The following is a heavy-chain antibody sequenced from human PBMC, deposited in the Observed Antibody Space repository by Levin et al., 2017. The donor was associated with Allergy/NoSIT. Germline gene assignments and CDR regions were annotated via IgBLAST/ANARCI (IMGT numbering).Heavy chain of an antibody. CDR3: ARGPPTYYYDSSGYPPWRDWFDP. CDR1: GGTFSSYA. J-gene: IGHJ5*02. Sequence: GASVKVSCKASGGTFSSYAISWVRQAPGQGLEWMGGIIPIFGTANYAQKFQGRVTITADESTSTAYMELSSLRSEDTAVYYCARGPPTYYYDSSGYPPWRDWFDPWGQGTLVTVSS. V-gene: IGHV1-69*13. D-gene: IGHD3-22*01. CDR2: IIPIFGTA.